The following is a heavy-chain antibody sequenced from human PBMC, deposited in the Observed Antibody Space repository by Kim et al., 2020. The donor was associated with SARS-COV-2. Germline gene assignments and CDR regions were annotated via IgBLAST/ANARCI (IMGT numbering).Heavy chain of an antibody. CDR1: GFTFSSYA. D-gene: IGHD6-13*01. J-gene: IGHJ4*02. CDR3: ARDRDGGYEAAGYQYYFDY. V-gene: IGHV3-30*04. Sequence: GGSLRLSCAASGFTFSSYAMHWVRQAPGKGLEWVAVISYDGSNKYYADSVKGRFTISRDNSKNTLYLQMNSLRAEDTAVYYCARDRDGGYEAAGYQYYFDYWGQGTLVTVSS. CDR2: ISYDGSNK.